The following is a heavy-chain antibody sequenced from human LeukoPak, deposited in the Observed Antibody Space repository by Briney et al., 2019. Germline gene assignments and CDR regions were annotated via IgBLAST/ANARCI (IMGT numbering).Heavy chain of an antibody. CDR3: ARGYSIVGATLDY. V-gene: IGHV3-9*01. CDR2: ISWNSGSI. J-gene: IGHJ4*02. CDR1: GFTFDDYA. D-gene: IGHD1-26*01. Sequence: GGSLRLSCAASGFTFDDYAMHWVRQAPGKGLEWVSGISWNSGSIGYADSVKGRFTISRDNAKNSLYLQMNSLRAEDTAVYYCARGYSIVGATLDYWGQGTLVTVSS.